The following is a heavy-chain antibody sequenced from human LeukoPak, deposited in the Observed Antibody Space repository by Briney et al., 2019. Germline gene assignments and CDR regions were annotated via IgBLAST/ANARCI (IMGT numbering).Heavy chain of an antibody. V-gene: IGHV3-48*04. CDR3: ARDSSGLFDY. D-gene: IGHD6-19*01. Sequence: GGSLRLSCESSVFTFSSYVMNWVRQAPGKGLEWVSYISSSGSTIYYADSVKGRFTISRDNAKNSLYLQMNSLRAEDTAVYYCARDSSGLFDYWGQGTLVTVSS. CDR1: VFTFSSYV. J-gene: IGHJ4*02. CDR2: ISSSGSTI.